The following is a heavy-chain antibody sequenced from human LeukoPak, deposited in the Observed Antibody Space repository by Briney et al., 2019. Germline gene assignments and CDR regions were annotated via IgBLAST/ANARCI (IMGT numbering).Heavy chain of an antibody. CDR2: IWYDGSNK. D-gene: IGHD1-26*01. Sequence: GGSLRLSCAASGFTFSSYGMHWVRQAPGKGLEWVAVIWYDGSNKYYADSMKGRFTISRDNSKNTLYLQMNSLRAEDTAVYYCARSIAGAAFSYYYGIDVWGQGTTVTVSS. CDR3: ARSIAGAAFSYYYGIDV. CDR1: GFTFSSYG. V-gene: IGHV3-33*01. J-gene: IGHJ6*02.